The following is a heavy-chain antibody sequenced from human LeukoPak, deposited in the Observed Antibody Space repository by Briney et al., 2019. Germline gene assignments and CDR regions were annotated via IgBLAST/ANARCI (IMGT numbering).Heavy chain of an antibody. CDR3: ARDHVGVE. D-gene: IGHD3-16*01. Sequence: GGSLRLSCAASGFTFSSYAMSWVRQAPGKGLEWVSSISSSSSYIYYADSVRGRFTISRDNAKNSLYLRMNSLRAEDTAVYYCARDHVGVEWGQGTLVTVSS. J-gene: IGHJ4*02. CDR1: GFTFSSYA. CDR2: ISSSSSYI. V-gene: IGHV3-21*01.